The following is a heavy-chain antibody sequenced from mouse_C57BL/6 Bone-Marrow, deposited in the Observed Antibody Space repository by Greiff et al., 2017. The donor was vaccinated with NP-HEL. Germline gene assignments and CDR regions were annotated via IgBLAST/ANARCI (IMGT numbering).Heavy chain of an antibody. CDR3: ARDAGYYGSSYAMDY. D-gene: IGHD1-1*01. V-gene: IGHV7-1*01. Sequence: EVMLVESGGGLVQSGRSLRLSCATSGFTFSAFYMEWVRQAPGKGLEWIAASRNKANDYTTEYSASVKGRFIVSRDTSQSILYLQMNALRAEDTAIYYCARDAGYYGSSYAMDYWGQGTSVTVSS. CDR2: SRNKANDYTT. J-gene: IGHJ4*01. CDR1: GFTFSAFY.